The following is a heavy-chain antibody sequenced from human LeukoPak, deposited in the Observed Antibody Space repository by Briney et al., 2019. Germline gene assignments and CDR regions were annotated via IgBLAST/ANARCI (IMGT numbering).Heavy chain of an antibody. CDR2: IYYSGST. D-gene: IGHD3-9*01. CDR1: GGSISSSSYY. Sequence: PSETLSLTCTVSGGSISSSSYYWGWIRQPPGKGLEWIGSIYYSGSTYYNPSLKSRVTISVDTSKNQFSLKLSSVTAADTAVYYCARKCYDILTGYYSEGWGQGTLVTVSS. J-gene: IGHJ4*02. V-gene: IGHV4-39*01. CDR3: ARKCYDILTGYYSEG.